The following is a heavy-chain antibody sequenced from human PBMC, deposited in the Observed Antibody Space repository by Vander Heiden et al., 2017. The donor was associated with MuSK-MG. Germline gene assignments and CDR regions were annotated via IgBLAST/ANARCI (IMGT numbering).Heavy chain of an antibody. CDR3: EKDIDT. CDR2: IMIVCSEK. J-gene: IGHJ6*01. Sequence: EGQLVEAGGGLAQPGESLGISCAASGFTFSSYWVSWVRQAPGKGLEWVANIMIVCSEKYYADSVKGRFCISRYNDTTSLSLEMNSLTAGDASFYYSEKDIDTWG. CDR1: GFTFSSYW. V-gene: IGHV3-7*01. D-gene: IGHD2-15*01.